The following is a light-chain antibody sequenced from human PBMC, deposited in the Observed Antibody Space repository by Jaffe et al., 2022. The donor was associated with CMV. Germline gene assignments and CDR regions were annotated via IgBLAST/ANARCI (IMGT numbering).Light chain of an antibody. CDR2: AAS. CDR3: QQSYSTPPET. V-gene: IGKV1-39*01. Sequence: DIQMTQSPSSLSASVGDRVTITCRASQNIDNYLNWYQQKPGKAPKLLIYAASNLQSGVPSRFSGSGSGTDFTLTISSLQLEDFASYYCQQSYSTPPETFGQGTKVDIK. CDR1: QNIDNY. J-gene: IGKJ1*01.